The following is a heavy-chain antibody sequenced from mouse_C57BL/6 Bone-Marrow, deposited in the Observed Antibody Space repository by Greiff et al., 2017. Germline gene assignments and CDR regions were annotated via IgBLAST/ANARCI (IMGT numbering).Heavy chain of an antibody. V-gene: IGHV1-61*01. CDR1: VYTFTSYW. J-gene: IGHJ3*01. Sequence: QVQLQQPGAELVRPGSSVKLSCKASVYTFTSYWMDWVKQRPGQGLEWIGNIYPSDSETHYNQKFKDKATLTVDKSSSTAYMQLSSLTSEDSAVXYCARGGSSTWFAYWGQGTLVTVSA. CDR3: ARGGSSTWFAY. CDR2: IYPSDSET.